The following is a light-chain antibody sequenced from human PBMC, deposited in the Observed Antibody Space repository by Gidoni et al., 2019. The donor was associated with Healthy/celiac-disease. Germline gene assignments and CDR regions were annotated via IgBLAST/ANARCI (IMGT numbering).Light chain of an antibody. CDR2: AAS. Sequence: DIQMTQSPSSLSASVGDRVTSTCRSSQSISSYLNWYQQKPGKAPKLLIYAASILQSGVPSRFSGSGSGTDFTLTISSLQPEDFATYYCQQSYSTQITFGQGTRLEIK. CDR1: QSISSY. V-gene: IGKV1-39*01. CDR3: QQSYSTQIT. J-gene: IGKJ5*01.